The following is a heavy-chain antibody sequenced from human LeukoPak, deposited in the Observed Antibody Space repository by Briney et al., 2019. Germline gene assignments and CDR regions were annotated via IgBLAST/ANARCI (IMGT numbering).Heavy chain of an antibody. CDR1: GGSISSGGYY. CDR2: IYHSGST. Sequence: PSQTLSLTCTVSGGSISSGGYYWSWIRQPPGKGLEWIGYIYHSGSTYYNPSLKSRVTISVDRSKNQFSLKLSSVTAADTAVYYCARSSAGRLILTGYGAPPYYYYMDVWGKGTTVTVSS. V-gene: IGHV4-30-2*01. D-gene: IGHD3-9*01. J-gene: IGHJ6*03. CDR3: ARSSAGRLILTGYGAPPYYYYMDV.